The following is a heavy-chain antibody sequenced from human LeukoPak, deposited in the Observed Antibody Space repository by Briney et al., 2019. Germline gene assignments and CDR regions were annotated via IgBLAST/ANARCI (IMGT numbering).Heavy chain of an antibody. CDR2: IYYSGST. CDR1: GGSFSGYY. D-gene: IGHD3-22*01. Sequence: SETLSLTCAVYGGSFSGYYWSWIRQPPGKGLEWIGSIYYSGSTYYNPSLKSRVTISVDTSKNQFSLKLSSVTAADTAVYYCARATYYYDSSGYYRDYYFDYWGQGTLVTVSS. CDR3: ARATYYYDSSGYYRDYYFDY. J-gene: IGHJ4*02. V-gene: IGHV4-34*01.